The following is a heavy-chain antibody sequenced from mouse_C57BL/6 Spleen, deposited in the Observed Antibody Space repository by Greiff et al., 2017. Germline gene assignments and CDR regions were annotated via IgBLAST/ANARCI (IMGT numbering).Heavy chain of an antibody. Sequence: VQLQQSGAELVRPGTSVKVSCKASGYAFTNYLIEWVKQRPGQGLEWIGVMNPGSGGTNYNEKFKGKATLTADKSSSTAYMQRSSLTSEDSAVYFCARYAMITRLFAYWGQGTLVTVSA. D-gene: IGHD2-4*01. CDR1: GYAFTNYL. V-gene: IGHV1-54*01. J-gene: IGHJ3*01. CDR2: MNPGSGGT. CDR3: ARYAMITRLFAY.